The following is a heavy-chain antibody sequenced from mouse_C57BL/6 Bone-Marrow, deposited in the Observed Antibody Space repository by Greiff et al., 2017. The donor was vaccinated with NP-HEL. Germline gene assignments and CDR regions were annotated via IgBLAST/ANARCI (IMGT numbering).Heavy chain of an antibody. CDR3: ARNSYDSLFDY. V-gene: IGHV8-12*01. CDR1: GFSLSTSGMG. D-gene: IGHD2-4*01. CDR2: IYWDDDK. J-gene: IGHJ2*01. Sequence: QVTLKVCGPGILQSSQTLSLTCSFSGFSLSTSGMGVSWIRQPSGKGLEWLAHIYWDDDKRYNPSLKSRLTISKETSRNQVFLKITSVDTADTATSYCARNSYDSLFDYWGQGTTLTVSS.